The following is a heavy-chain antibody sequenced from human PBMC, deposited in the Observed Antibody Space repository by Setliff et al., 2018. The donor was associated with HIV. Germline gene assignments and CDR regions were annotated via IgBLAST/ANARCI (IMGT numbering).Heavy chain of an antibody. CDR3: ARDYLYYNLYNGSPVYGMDV. J-gene: IGHJ6*02. D-gene: IGHD3-3*01. V-gene: IGHV1-18*01. CDR2: INGYSGKT. CDR1: GYTFSNFG. Sequence: ASVKVSCKSSGYTFSNFGVSWVRQAPGQGLEWLGYINGYSGKTHFSPRLQGRLTMTTDTSTDTVYLELRSLASDDTAVYYCARDYLYYNLYNGSPVYGMDVWGQGTTVTVSS.